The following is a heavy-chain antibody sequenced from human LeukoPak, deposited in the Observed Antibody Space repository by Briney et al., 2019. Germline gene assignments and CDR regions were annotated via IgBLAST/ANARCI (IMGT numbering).Heavy chain of an antibody. CDR2: IRSSGSTM. V-gene: IGHV3-48*03. J-gene: IGHJ4*02. D-gene: IGHD6-13*01. CDR3: ARDPGRSSSWYFDY. CDR1: GFTFSCYE. Sequence: PGGSLRLSCAASGFTFSCYEMNWVRQAPGKGLEWVSYIRSSGSTMYYADSVKGRFTISRDNTKNSLYLQMNSLRAEDTAVYYCARDPGRSSSWYFDYWGQGTLVTVSS.